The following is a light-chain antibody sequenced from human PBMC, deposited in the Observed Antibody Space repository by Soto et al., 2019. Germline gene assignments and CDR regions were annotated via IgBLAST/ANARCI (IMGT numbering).Light chain of an antibody. CDR3: QQRSNWPT. CDR2: DAS. J-gene: IGKJ3*01. V-gene: IGKV3-11*01. CDR1: QSVSNY. Sequence: EIVLTQSPVTLSLSPGERATLSYRASQSVSNYLAWYQQKPGQAPRLLIYDASNRATGIPARFSGSGSGTDFTLTISSLEPEDFAVYYCQQRSNWPTFGPGTKVDI.